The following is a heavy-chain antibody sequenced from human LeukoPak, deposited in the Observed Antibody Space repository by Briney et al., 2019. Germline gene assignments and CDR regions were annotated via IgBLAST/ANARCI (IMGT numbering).Heavy chain of an antibody. Sequence: SVKVSCKASGGTFSSYAISWVRQAPGQGLEWMGGIIPIFGTANYAQKFQGRVTITADKSTSTAYMELSSLRSEDTAVYYCARDIYDTTGRAFDIWGQGTMVTVSS. CDR3: ARDIYDTTGRAFDI. V-gene: IGHV1-69*06. D-gene: IGHD5/OR15-5a*01. CDR1: GGTFSSYA. CDR2: IIPIFGTA. J-gene: IGHJ3*02.